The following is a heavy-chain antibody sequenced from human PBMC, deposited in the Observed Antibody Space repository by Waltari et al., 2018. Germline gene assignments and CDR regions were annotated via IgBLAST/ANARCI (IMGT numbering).Heavy chain of an antibody. CDR3: ARYYGNGEGWLDP. CDR2: ISYSGTT. D-gene: IGHD3-3*01. CDR1: GGFISSGSYY. J-gene: IGHJ5*02. V-gene: IGHV4-39*07. Sequence: QLQLQESGPGLVKPSETPSLTCTVLGGFISSGSYYWGWILQPPGKGLESIGYISYSGTTYYNLSLKSRVTMSVDTSRDQYSLSLRSVAAADTAVYYCARYYGNGEGWLDPWGQGTLVTVSS.